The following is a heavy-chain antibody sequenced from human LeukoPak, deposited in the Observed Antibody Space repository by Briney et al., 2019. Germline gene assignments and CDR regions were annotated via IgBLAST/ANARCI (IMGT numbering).Heavy chain of an antibody. Sequence: SETLSLTCTVSGGSISSSSYYWGWIRQPPGKGLEWIGSLYYSGSTYYNPSLKSRVTISVDTSKNQFSLKLSSVTAADTAVYYCASLYGFGDWSQGTLVTVSS. CDR3: ASLYGFGD. J-gene: IGHJ4*02. CDR1: GGSISSSSYY. D-gene: IGHD3-10*01. CDR2: LYYSGST. V-gene: IGHV4-39*07.